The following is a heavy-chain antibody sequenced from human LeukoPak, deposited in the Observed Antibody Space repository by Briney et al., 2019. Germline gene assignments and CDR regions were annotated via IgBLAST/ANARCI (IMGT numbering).Heavy chain of an antibody. CDR1: GGSFSGYY. J-gene: IGHJ3*02. V-gene: IGHV4-34*01. CDR3: ARGYYDSWSGFAFNAFDI. D-gene: IGHD3-3*01. CDR2: INHSGST. Sequence: SETLSLTCAVYGGSFSGYYWSWIRQPPGKGLEWIGEINHSGSTNYNPSLKSRVTISVDTSKNQFSLKLSSVTAADTAVYYCARGYYDSWSGFAFNAFDIWGQGTMVTVSS.